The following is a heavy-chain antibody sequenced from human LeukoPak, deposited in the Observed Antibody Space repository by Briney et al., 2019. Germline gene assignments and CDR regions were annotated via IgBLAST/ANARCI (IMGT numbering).Heavy chain of an antibody. D-gene: IGHD2-2*01. CDR3: ITSSAYSTSWGAFDI. V-gene: IGHV1-2*02. CDR1: GYSVTGFY. CDR2: MNATSGGA. Sequence: GASVKVSCKASGYSVTGFYIHWVRQAPGQGLEWMGWMNATSGGANYAQGFRGSLAMTRDTSITTAYMDLSSLTSDDTAMYYCITSSAYSTSWGAFDIWVQATMVTVSS. J-gene: IGHJ3*02.